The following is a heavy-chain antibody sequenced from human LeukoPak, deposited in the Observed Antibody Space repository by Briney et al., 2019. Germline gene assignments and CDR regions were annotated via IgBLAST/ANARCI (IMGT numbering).Heavy chain of an antibody. Sequence: PSETLSLTCTVSGGSISSYSWSWIRQSAGKGLEWIGHMYTSGITNYNPSLKSRVTMSVDTSKKQFSLKLSPVTAADTAVYYCASRDANTAAGFDIWGQGTMLTVSS. CDR1: GGSISSYS. CDR3: ASRDANTAAGFDI. J-gene: IGHJ3*02. V-gene: IGHV4-4*07. D-gene: IGHD6-13*01. CDR2: MYTSGIT.